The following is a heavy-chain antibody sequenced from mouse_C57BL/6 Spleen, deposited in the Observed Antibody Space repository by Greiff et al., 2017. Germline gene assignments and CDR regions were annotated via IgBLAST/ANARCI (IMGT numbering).Heavy chain of an antibody. J-gene: IGHJ3*01. CDR2: ISSGSSTI. CDR1: GFTFSDYG. CDR3: ASRNWEGAWFAY. V-gene: IGHV5-17*01. Sequence: EVKLVESGGGLVKPGGSLKLSCAASGFTFSDYGMHWVRQAPEKGLEWVAYISSGSSTIYYADTVKGRFTISKDNAKNTLFLQMTSLRSEDTAMYYCASRNWEGAWFAYWGQGTLVTVSA. D-gene: IGHD4-1*02.